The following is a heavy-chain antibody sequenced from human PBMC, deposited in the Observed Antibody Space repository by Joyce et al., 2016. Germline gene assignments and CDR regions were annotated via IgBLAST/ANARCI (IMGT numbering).Heavy chain of an antibody. CDR1: GFTFTDYY. CDR3: ARTARLVDV. V-gene: IGHV3-11*01. Sequence: QVHLVESGGGLVKPGGSLRRSCAASGFTFTDYYMTWMRQAPGKWPEWVSYINSTGRYINYADSVKGRFTISRDNAKRSIYLQMNSLRAEDTAVYYCARTARLVDVWGQGTTVTVSS. CDR2: INSTGRYI. J-gene: IGHJ6*02. D-gene: IGHD6-6*01.